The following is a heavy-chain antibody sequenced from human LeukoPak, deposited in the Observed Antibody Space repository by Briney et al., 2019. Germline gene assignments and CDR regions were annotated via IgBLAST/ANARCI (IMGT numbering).Heavy chain of an antibody. D-gene: IGHD3-10*01. V-gene: IGHV1-2*02. CDR3: ARPYGSGSYYGY. J-gene: IGHJ4*02. CDR2: IIPNSGGT. CDR1: GYTFTGYY. Sequence: ASVKVSCKASGYTFTGYYMHCVRQAPGQGLEWMGWIIPNSGGTNYAQKFQGRVTMTRDTSINTAYMELSRLTSDDTAVYYCARPYGSGSYYGYWGQGTLVTVSS.